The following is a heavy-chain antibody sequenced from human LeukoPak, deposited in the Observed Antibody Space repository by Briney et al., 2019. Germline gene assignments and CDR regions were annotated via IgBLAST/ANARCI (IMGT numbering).Heavy chain of an antibody. CDR2: ISDNGGRI. V-gene: IGHV3-23*01. D-gene: IGHD3-3*01. CDR3: AKPRVTDFWSGSTSGGDY. J-gene: IGHJ4*02. CDR1: GFTFSSYA. Sequence: GGSLRLSCAASGFTFSSYAMSWVRQAPGKGLEWVSAISDNGGRIYYADSVKGRFTISRDNSKNTLYLQMNSLRAKDTAVYYCAKPRVTDFWSGSTSGGDYWGQGTLVTVSS.